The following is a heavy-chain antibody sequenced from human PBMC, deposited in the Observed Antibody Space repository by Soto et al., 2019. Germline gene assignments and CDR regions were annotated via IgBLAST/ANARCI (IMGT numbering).Heavy chain of an antibody. CDR2: IYSGGST. J-gene: IGHJ4*02. V-gene: IGHV3-66*01. D-gene: IGHD3-10*01. CDR1: GFTVSSNY. Sequence: GGSPRLSCAASGFTVSSNYMSWVRQAPGKGLEWVSVIYSGGSTYYADSVKGRFTISRDNSKNTLYLQMNSLRAEDTAVYYCARDRAVRGVILSDSTYYFDYWGQGTLVTVSS. CDR3: ARDRAVRGVILSDSTYYFDY.